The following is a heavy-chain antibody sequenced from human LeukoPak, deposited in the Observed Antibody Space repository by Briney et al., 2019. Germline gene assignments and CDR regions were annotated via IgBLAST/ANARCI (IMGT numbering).Heavy chain of an antibody. J-gene: IGHJ4*02. V-gene: IGHV5-51*01. Sequence: GESLKISCQGSGYNFASNWIAWVRQRPGKGLECMGIIYPGDSDTKYSPSFQGQVTISADKSISTAYLQWGSLKASDTAMYYCARRGGGYVDFWGQGTLVTVSS. CDR3: ARRGGGYVDF. CDR2: IYPGDSDT. D-gene: IGHD2-15*01. CDR1: GYNFASNW.